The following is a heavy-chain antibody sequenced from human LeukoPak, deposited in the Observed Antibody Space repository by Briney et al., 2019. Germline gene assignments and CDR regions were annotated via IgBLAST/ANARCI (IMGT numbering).Heavy chain of an antibody. D-gene: IGHD6-19*01. V-gene: IGHV3-23*01. CDR2: ISGSGGST. CDR1: GFTFSSYA. J-gene: IGHJ4*02. CDR3: AKVRSSSGSYDY. Sequence: GGSLRLSCAASGFTFSSYAMSWVRQAPGKGLEWVSAISGSGGSTYYAGSVKGRFTISRDNSKNTLYLQMNSLRAEDTAVYHCAKVRSSSGSYDYWGQGTLVTVSS.